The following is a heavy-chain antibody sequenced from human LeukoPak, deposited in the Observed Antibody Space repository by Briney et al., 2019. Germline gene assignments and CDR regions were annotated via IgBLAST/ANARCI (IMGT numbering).Heavy chain of an antibody. V-gene: IGHV1-2*02. D-gene: IGHD3-10*01. CDR1: GYTFTGYY. Sequence: ASVKVSCKASGYTFTGYYMHWVRQAPGQGLELMGWINPNSGGTNYAQKFQGRVTMTRDTSISTAYMELSRLRSDDTAVYYCARASDEIWFGELFAMSLLYWGQGTLVTVSS. CDR3: ARASDEIWFGELFAMSLLY. CDR2: INPNSGGT. J-gene: IGHJ4*02.